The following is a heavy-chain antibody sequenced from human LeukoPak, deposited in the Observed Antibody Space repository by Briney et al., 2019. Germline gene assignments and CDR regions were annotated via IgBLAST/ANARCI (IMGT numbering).Heavy chain of an antibody. D-gene: IGHD3/OR15-3a*01. J-gene: IGHJ4*02. CDR1: GYTFTNNY. CDR2: VNPSGGRT. CDR3: AGGEGFLDWSSLFDY. Sequence: ASVTVSCKASGYTFTNNYMHWVRQAPGEGLEWMGIVNPSGGRTSYAQKFQGRVTITADESTSTAYMELSSLRSEDTAVYYCAGGEGFLDWSSLFDYWGEGTLVTVSS. V-gene: IGHV1-46*01.